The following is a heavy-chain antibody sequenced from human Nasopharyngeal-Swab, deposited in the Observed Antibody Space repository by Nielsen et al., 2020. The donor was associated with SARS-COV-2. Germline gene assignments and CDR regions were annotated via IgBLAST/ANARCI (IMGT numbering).Heavy chain of an antibody. CDR1: GYSFTSYW. J-gene: IGHJ3*02. Sequence: GESLKISCKGSGYSFTSYWIGWVRQMPGKGLEWMGIIYPSDSDTRYSPSFQGQVTISADKSISTAYLQWSSLKASDTAMYYCARHVGSSWYLDAFDIWGQGTMVTVSS. CDR2: IYPSDSDT. CDR3: ARHVGSSWYLDAFDI. V-gene: IGHV5-51*01. D-gene: IGHD6-13*01.